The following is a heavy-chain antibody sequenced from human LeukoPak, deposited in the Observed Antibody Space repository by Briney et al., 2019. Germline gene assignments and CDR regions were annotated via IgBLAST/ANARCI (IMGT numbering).Heavy chain of an antibody. D-gene: IGHD4-17*01. CDR1: AFTFNSYG. CDR2: ISYDGSNK. Sequence: GGSLRLSCTASAFTFNSYGMHWVRQAPGKGLEWVAVISYDGSNKYYADSVKGRFIISRDNSKNTLYLQMNSLRAEDTAVYYCAREEGLYGDYDYWGQGTLVTVSS. V-gene: IGHV3-30*03. CDR3: AREEGLYGDYDY. J-gene: IGHJ4*02.